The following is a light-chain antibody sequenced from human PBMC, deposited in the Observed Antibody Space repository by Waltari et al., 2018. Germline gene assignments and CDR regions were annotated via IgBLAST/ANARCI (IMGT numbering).Light chain of an antibody. V-gene: IGLV2-14*03. Sequence: QSALTQPASVSGSTGQSITIPCTGTSSDVGGYNYVSWYQQHPSKAPKLMIYDVSNRPSGVSNRFSGSKSGNTASLTISGLQAEDEADYYCSSYISSSTLELFGGGTSLTVL. CDR1: SSDVGGYNY. CDR2: DVS. J-gene: IGLJ2*01. CDR3: SSYISSSTLEL.